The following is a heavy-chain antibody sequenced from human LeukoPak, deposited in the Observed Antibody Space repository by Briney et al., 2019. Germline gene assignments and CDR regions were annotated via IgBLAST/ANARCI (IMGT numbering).Heavy chain of an antibody. CDR2: ISYDGSNK. CDR3: AVYYYDSSGYYSSDY. J-gene: IGHJ4*02. CDR1: GFTFSSYG. D-gene: IGHD3-22*01. V-gene: IGHV3-30*03. Sequence: PGRSLRLPCAASGFTFSSYGMHWVRQAPGKGLEWVAVISYDGSNKYYADSVKGRFTISRDNSKNTLYLQMNSLRAEDTAVYYCAVYYYDSSGYYSSDYWGQGTLVTVSS.